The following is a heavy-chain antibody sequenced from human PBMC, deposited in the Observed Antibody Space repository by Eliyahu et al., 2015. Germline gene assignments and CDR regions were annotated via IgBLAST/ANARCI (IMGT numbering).Heavy chain of an antibody. D-gene: IGHD6-19*01. CDR2: IIPIIGIG. CDR1: GDTFSSYA. J-gene: IGHJ4*02. CDR3: ARGVKQWPNLPLEY. Sequence: QVQLVQSGAEVKKPGSSVKVSCKASGDTFSSYAFSWVRQAPGQGLEWMGRIIPIIGIGNYAQKFQGRVTITADKSTNTAFMELSSLKSDDTAVYFCARGVKQWPNLPLEYWGQGTLVTVSS. V-gene: IGHV1-69*04.